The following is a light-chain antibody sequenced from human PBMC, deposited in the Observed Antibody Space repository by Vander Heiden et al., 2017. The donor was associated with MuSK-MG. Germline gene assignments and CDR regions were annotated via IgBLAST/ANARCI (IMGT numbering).Light chain of an antibody. J-gene: IGKJ4*01. CDR1: QSLLHRNGHNC. CDR3: RQALQAPLT. Sequence: EIVMTQSPLSLPVTPGEPASISCRSSQSLLHRNGHNCLDWYLQRPGQSPQLLIYLGSNRASGVPDRFSGSGSGTDFTLKISRVEAEDVGVYYCRQALQAPLTFGGGTKVDIK. V-gene: IGKV2-28*01. CDR2: LGS.